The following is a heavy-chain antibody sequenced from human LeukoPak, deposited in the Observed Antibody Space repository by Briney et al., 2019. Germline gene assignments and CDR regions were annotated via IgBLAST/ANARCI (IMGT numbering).Heavy chain of an antibody. CDR3: ARQGSGYDFDY. V-gene: IGHV3-21*01. Sequence: GGSLRLSCAASGFTFSSYSMNWVRQAPGKGLEWVSSISSSSSYIYYADSVKGRFTNSRDNAKNSLYLQMNSLRAEDTAVYYCARQGSGYDFDYWGQGTLVTVSS. D-gene: IGHD5-12*01. CDR1: GFTFSSYS. J-gene: IGHJ4*02. CDR2: ISSSSSYI.